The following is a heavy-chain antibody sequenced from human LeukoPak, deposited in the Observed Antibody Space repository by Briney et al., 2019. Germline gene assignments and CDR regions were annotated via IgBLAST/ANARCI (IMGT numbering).Heavy chain of an antibody. CDR2: ISSSGST. CDR3: ARHVAAAGTYPYAFDL. Sequence: PSEALSLTCSVSGDSITYFYWSWIRQAAGKGLEWIGRISSSGSTDYNASLKSRVTMSVDTSKNQLSLKVISVTAADTAVYYCARHVAAAGTYPYAFDLWGQGTMVTVSS. V-gene: IGHV4-4*07. D-gene: IGHD6-13*01. CDR1: GDSITYFY. J-gene: IGHJ3*01.